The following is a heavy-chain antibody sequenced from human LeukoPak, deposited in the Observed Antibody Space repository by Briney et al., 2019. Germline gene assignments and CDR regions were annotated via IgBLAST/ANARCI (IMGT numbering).Heavy chain of an antibody. J-gene: IGHJ6*02. D-gene: IGHD5-12*01. CDR1: GGSISSYY. V-gene: IGHV4-59*08. CDR2: IYYSGST. Sequence: SSETLSLTCTVSGGSISSYYWSWIRQPPGKRLEWIGYIYYSGSTNYNPSLKSRVTISVDTSKNQFSLKLSSVTAADTAVYYCARDPAGYYLDRGMDVWGQGTTVTVSS. CDR3: ARDPAGYYLDRGMDV.